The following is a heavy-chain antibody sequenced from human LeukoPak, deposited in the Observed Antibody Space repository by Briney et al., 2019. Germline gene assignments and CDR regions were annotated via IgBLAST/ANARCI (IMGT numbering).Heavy chain of an antibody. D-gene: IGHD3-16*01. CDR2: ISGSGGST. CDR3: AKDWSAYSGPYYFDY. V-gene: IGHV3-23*01. CDR1: GFTFGEYG. Sequence: GGSLRLSCTASGFTFGEYGLSWVRQAPGKGLEWVSAISGSGGSTYYADSVKGRFTISRDNSKNTLYLQMNSLRAEDTAVYYCAKDWSAYSGPYYFDYWGQGTLVTVSS. J-gene: IGHJ4*02.